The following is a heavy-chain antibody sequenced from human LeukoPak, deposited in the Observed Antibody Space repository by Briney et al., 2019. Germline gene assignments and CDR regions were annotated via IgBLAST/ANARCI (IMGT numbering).Heavy chain of an antibody. J-gene: IGHJ5*02. V-gene: IGHV1-8*01. Sequence: GASVKISCKASGYTFTNYDINWMRQATGQGLEWMGWMSPNSGNTGYAQKFQGRVTMTRDTSISTAYMELRSLRSDDTAVYYCARDRVGTIPEWRDGNWFDPWGQGTLVTVSS. CDR2: MSPNSGNT. CDR3: ARDRVGTIPEWRDGNWFDP. CDR1: GYTFTNYD. D-gene: IGHD5-24*01.